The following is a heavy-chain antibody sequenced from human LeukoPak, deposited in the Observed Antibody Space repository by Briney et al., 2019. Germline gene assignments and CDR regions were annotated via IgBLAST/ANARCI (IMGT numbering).Heavy chain of an antibody. CDR1: GDSVSSNTAA. CDR2: TFYRSKWYS. V-gene: IGHV6-1*01. Sequence: SQTLSLTCAISGDSVSSNTAAWNWIRKSPSRGLEWLGRTFYRSKWYSDYAVSVKSRITINADTSKNQFSLQLTSVTPEDTAVYYCARDGWPAFDYWGQGTLVTVSS. J-gene: IGHJ4*02. CDR3: ARDGWPAFDY. D-gene: IGHD2-15*01.